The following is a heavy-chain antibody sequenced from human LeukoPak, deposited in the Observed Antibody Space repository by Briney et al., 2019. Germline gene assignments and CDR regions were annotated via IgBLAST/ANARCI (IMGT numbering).Heavy chain of an antibody. CDR1: TFTFSSYS. V-gene: IGHV3-30*04. D-gene: IGHD3-22*01. J-gene: IGHJ4*02. Sequence: GGSLRLSCAASTFTFSSYSMHWVRQAPGKGLEWVAVISYDGSNKYYADSLKGRFTISRDNSKNTLYLQMNSLRAEDTAVYYCAKARDYEARLLVGYWGQGTLVTVSS. CDR2: ISYDGSNK. CDR3: AKARDYEARLLVGY.